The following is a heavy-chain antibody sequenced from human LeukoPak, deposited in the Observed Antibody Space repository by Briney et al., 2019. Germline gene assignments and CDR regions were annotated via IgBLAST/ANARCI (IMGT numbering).Heavy chain of an antibody. D-gene: IGHD2-15*01. V-gene: IGHV3-21*04. CDR1: GFTFSSYS. J-gene: IGHJ4*02. CDR2: ISSSSSNI. CDR3: ARDAVALAATFFFCDY. Sequence: GGSLRLSCAASGFTFSSYSMNWVRQAPGKGLEWVSSISSSSSNIYYADSVKGRFTISRDNAKNSLYLHMNNLRAEDTAVYYCARDAVALAATFFFCDYWGQGTLVTVSS.